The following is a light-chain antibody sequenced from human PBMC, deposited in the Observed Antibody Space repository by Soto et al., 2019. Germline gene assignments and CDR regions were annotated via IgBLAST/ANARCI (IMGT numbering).Light chain of an antibody. CDR1: QSISSW. V-gene: IGKV1-5*01. Sequence: DIQMTQSPSTLSASVGDRVTITCRASQSISSWLAWYQQKPGKAPKLLIYDASSLESGVPSRFSGSRSGPDFTLTISSLQPEDFATYYCQQSYSSPPKFGQGTKVDI. J-gene: IGKJ1*01. CDR3: QQSYSSPPK. CDR2: DAS.